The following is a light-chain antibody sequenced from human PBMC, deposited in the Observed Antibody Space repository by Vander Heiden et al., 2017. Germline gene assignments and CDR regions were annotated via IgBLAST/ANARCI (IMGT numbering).Light chain of an antibody. Sequence: AIRITQSPSSLSASTGDRVTITCRASQGISSYLAWYQQKPGKAPKLLIYAASTLQSGVPSRFSGSGSGTDFTLTISCLQSEDFATYYCQQYYSYRLFGRGTKVDIQ. CDR3: QQYYSYRL. CDR1: QGISSY. J-gene: IGKJ3*01. V-gene: IGKV1-8*01. CDR2: AAS.